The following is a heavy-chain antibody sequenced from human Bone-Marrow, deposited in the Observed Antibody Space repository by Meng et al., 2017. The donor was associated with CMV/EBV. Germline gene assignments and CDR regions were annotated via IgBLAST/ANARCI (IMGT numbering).Heavy chain of an antibody. CDR2: IIPIHEIA. CDR1: GGTFSSYS. CDR3: ARDSAYYGMDV. V-gene: IGHV1-69*04. Sequence: SVKVSCKASGGTFSSYSISWVRQVPGQGLEWMGRIIPIHEIANYAQKFQGRVTISADKSTNTSYMELSRLRSEDTAVYYCARDSAYYGMDVWGQGDTVTVAS. J-gene: IGHJ6*02.